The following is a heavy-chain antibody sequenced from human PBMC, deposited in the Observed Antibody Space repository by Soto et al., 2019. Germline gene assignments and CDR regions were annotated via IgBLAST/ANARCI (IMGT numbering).Heavy chain of an antibody. CDR2: ISYDGSNK. V-gene: IGHV3-30*18. J-gene: IGHJ6*02. D-gene: IGHD2-2*01. CDR1: GFTIRNYA. CDR3: AKDLVVVVPVNITYSYGMDV. Sequence: QVQLVESGGGVVQPGRSLRLSCAASGFTIRNYAIHWVRQAPGKGLEWVAVISYDGSNKYHADPVKGRFTISRDNSKNTLYLQMNSLRVEDTAVYYCAKDLVVVVPVNITYSYGMDVWGQGTTVTVSS.